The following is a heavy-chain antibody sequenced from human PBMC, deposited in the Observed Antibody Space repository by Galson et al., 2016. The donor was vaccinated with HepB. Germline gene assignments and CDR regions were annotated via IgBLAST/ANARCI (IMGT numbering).Heavy chain of an antibody. CDR2: INQDGSEK. D-gene: IGHD1-1*01. J-gene: IGHJ4*02. CDR1: GFTVTRHY. CDR3: ARAYQYTLDY. Sequence: SLRLSCAASGFTVTRHYMRWFRQAPGKGLEWVANINQDGSEKHYLDSVRGRFTISRDNAKNSLYLQMNSLRAEDTAVYFCARAYQYTLDYWGQGTLVTVSS. V-gene: IGHV3-7*04.